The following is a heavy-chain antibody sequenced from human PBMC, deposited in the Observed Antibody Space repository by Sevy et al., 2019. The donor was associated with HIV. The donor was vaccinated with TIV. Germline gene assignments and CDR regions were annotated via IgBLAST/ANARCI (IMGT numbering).Heavy chain of an antibody. V-gene: IGHV3-30*04. D-gene: IGHD3-16*01. CDR3: ARDRGEILSSAFKT. Sequence: GGSLRLSCAASGFTFSEYGMHWVRQAPGKGLEWVAVISHDGRNNKYNADSVKGRFTISRDNSKNTVYLQMNSLRVEDTAIYYCARDRGEILSSAFKTWGQRTLVTVSS. CDR2: ISHDGRNNK. J-gene: IGHJ4*02. CDR1: GFTFSEYG.